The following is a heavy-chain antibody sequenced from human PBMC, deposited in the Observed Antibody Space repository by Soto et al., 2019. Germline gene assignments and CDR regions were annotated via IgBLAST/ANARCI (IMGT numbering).Heavy chain of an antibody. Sequence: GGSLRLSCAASGFTFSSCAMNWVRQAPGKGLEWVSTISGSGESTYYADSVKGRFTISRDNSKSTLFLHMSSLRAEDTAMYYCAIVRVADSPLDHWGQGTLVTVSS. CDR1: GFTFSSCA. D-gene: IGHD3-10*02. CDR3: AIVRVADSPLDH. CDR2: ISGSGEST. V-gene: IGHV3-23*01. J-gene: IGHJ4*02.